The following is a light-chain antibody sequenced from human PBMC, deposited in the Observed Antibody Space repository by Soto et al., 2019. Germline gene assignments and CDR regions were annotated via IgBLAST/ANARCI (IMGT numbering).Light chain of an antibody. CDR2: DVS. Sequence: QSALTQPASVSGAPGQSITISCTGTSSDVGSYNYVSWYQQFSGKAPKLIIYDVSNRPSGVSNRFSGSKSGNTASLTISGLQAEDEADYYCSSSTSSTTLVFGGGTKLTVL. V-gene: IGLV2-14*01. CDR3: SSSTSSTTLV. J-gene: IGLJ2*01. CDR1: SSDVGSYNY.